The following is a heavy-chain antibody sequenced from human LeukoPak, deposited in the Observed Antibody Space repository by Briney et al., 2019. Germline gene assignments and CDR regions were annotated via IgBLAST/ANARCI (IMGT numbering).Heavy chain of an antibody. J-gene: IGHJ3*01. CDR1: GFTFSNYW. Sequence: PGGSLRLSCAASGFTFSNYWMHWVRQGPGKGLEWVSRISQEGSRINYAGSVKGRFTISRDNAKNTLYLEMNTLRAEDTAVYYCTTFDFWGQGTMVPVSS. V-gene: IGHV3-74*01. CDR2: ISQEGSRI. CDR3: TTFDF.